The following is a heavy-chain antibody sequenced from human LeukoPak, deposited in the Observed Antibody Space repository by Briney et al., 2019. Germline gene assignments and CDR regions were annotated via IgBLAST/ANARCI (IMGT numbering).Heavy chain of an antibody. V-gene: IGHV3-11*01. D-gene: IGHD4-17*01. Sequence: GGSLRLSCAASGFTFSDYYMSWIRQAPGKGLEWVSYISSSGSTIYYADSVKGRFTISRDNAKNSLYLQMNSLRAEDTAVYYCARDFRARTTVTTLDYWGQGTLVTVSS. CDR2: ISSSGSTI. J-gene: IGHJ4*02. CDR3: ARDFRARTTVTTLDY. CDR1: GFTFSDYY.